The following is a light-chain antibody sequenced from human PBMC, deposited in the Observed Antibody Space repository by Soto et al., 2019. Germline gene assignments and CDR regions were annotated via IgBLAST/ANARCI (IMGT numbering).Light chain of an antibody. CDR2: GAS. CDR1: QSVNSY. Sequence: RDPLSCWASQSVNSYLAWYQQKPGQAPRLLIYGASSRATGIQDRFSGSGSGTDFTLTISRLEPEDCGVYYCQQPGCSARRFAQGTKVDIK. CDR3: QQPGCSARR. J-gene: IGKJ1*01. V-gene: IGKV3-20*01.